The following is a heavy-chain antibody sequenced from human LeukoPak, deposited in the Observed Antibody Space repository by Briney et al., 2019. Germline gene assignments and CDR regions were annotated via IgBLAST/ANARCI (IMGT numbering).Heavy chain of an antibody. J-gene: IGHJ4*02. V-gene: IGHV3-48*03. CDR1: GFTFSSYE. CDR2: ISSSGSTI. D-gene: IGHD6-13*01. Sequence: GGSLRLSCAASGFTFSSYEMNWVRQAPGKGREWVSYISSSGSTIYYADSVKGRFTISRDNAKNSLYLQMNSLRAEDTAVYYCARASSSWEKYFDYWGQGTLVTVSS. CDR3: ARASSSWEKYFDY.